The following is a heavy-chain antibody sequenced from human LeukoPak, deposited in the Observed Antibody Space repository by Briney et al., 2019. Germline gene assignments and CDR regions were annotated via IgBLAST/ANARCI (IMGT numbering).Heavy chain of an antibody. Sequence: PGGSLRLSCVGSGFIFKTYAMNWVRQAPGKALEWVSAISSDNNFIYYRDSVKGRFTVSRDNAKNSLYLQMSSLRAEDTAVYYCARSSEGRYYYDSSGYSYYYYYMDVWGKGTTVTISS. CDR3: ARSSEGRYYYDSSGYSYYYYYMDV. J-gene: IGHJ6*03. V-gene: IGHV3-21*04. CDR2: ISSDNNFI. D-gene: IGHD3-22*01. CDR1: GFIFKTYA.